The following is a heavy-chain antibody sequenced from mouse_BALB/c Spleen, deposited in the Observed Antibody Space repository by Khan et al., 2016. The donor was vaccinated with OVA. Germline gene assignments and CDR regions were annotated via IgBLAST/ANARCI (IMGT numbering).Heavy chain of an antibody. Sequence: QVQLQQSGAELAKPGASVKMSCKASGYTFINYWILWVKQRPGQGLEWIGYINPSIGATSNNQNFKGKATLTADKSSRTSYMQLSSLTSEDSAGYDCERRGLRWYIDYGGQGTTRTVSS. D-gene: IGHD1-1*02. CDR2: INPSIGAT. CDR1: GYTFINYW. J-gene: IGHJ2*01. V-gene: IGHV1-7*01. CDR3: ERRGLRWYIDY.